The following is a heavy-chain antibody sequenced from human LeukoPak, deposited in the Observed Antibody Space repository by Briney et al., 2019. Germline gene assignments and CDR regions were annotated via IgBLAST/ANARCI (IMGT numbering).Heavy chain of an antibody. D-gene: IGHD3-22*01. J-gene: IGHJ3*02. V-gene: IGHV1-2*04. CDR2: INPNSGGT. CDR3: ARVLNGENSSGYTGDAFDI. Sequence: ASVKVSCKASGYTFTSYDINWVRQATGQGLEWMGWINPNSGGTNYAQKFQGWVTMTRDTSISTAYMELSRLRSDDTAVYYCARVLNGENSSGYTGDAFDIWGQGTMVTVSS. CDR1: GYTFTSYD.